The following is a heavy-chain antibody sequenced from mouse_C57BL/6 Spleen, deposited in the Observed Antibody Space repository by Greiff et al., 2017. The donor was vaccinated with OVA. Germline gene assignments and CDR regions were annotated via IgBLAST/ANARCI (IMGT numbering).Heavy chain of an antibody. J-gene: IGHJ3*01. V-gene: IGHV1-42*01. Sequence: EVQLQQSGPELVKPGASVKISCKASGYSFTGYYMNWVKQSPEKSLEWIGEINPSTGGTTYNQKFKAKATLTVDKSSSTAYMQLKSLTSEDSAVDYCARGDGYYLAWFAYWGQGTLVTVSA. D-gene: IGHD2-3*01. CDR1: GYSFTGYY. CDR3: ARGDGYYLAWFAY. CDR2: INPSTGGT.